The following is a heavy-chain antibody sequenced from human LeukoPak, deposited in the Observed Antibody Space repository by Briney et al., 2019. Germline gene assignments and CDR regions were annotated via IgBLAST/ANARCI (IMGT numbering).Heavy chain of an antibody. CDR3: ARRGSTVVTGFDS. CDR2: VYYSKST. J-gene: IGHJ4*02. D-gene: IGHD4-23*01. V-gene: IGHV4-39*01. Sequence: SETLSLTCTVSGGSIGSSSYFWDWIRQPPGRGLEWIGNVYYSKSTYYSPSLKSRVTISIDTSKNQFSLKLSSVTAADTAVYYCARRGSTVVTGFDSWGQGTLVTVSS. CDR1: GGSIGSSSYF.